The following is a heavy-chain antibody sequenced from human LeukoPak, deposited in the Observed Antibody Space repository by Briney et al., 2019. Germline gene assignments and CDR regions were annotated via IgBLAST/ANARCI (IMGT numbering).Heavy chain of an antibody. CDR3: ARVLWNGDYPRFDY. Sequence: GGSLRLSCAASGFTFSGYATSWVRQAPGKGLEWVSTISGSGGSTYYADSAKGRFTISRDNSKNTLYLQMNSLRAEDTAVYYCARVLWNGDYPRFDYWGQGTLVTVSS. CDR2: ISGSGGST. CDR1: GFTFSGYA. J-gene: IGHJ4*02. D-gene: IGHD4-17*01. V-gene: IGHV3-23*01.